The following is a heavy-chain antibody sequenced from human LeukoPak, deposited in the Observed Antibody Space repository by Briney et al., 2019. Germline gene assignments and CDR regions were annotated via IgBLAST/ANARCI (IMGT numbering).Heavy chain of an antibody. J-gene: IGHJ5*02. Sequence: GGSLRLSCAASGFTFSSYGMHWVRQAPGKGLEWVAFIRYDGSNKYYADSVKGRFTISRDNSKNTLYLQMNSLRAEDTAVYYCAKGASSSWYAGPEPLFDPWGQGTLVTVSS. CDR2: IRYDGSNK. D-gene: IGHD6-13*01. CDR3: AKGASSSWYAGPEPLFDP. CDR1: GFTFSSYG. V-gene: IGHV3-30*02.